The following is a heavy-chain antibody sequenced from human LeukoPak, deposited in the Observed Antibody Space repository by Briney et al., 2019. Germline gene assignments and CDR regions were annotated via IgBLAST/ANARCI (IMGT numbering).Heavy chain of an antibody. D-gene: IGHD5-18*01. V-gene: IGHV3-30*04. J-gene: IGHJ6*03. Sequence: GGSLRLSCAASGFTFSSYAMHWVRQAPGKGLEWVAVISYDGSNKYYADSVKGRFTISRDNSKNTLYLQMNSLRAEDTAVYYCAKEDSYGYFYYYYYMDVWGKGTTVTVSS. CDR2: ISYDGSNK. CDR1: GFTFSSYA. CDR3: AKEDSYGYFYYYYYMDV.